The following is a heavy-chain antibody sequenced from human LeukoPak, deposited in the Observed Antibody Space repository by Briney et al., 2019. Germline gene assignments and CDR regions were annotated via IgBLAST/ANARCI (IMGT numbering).Heavy chain of an antibody. V-gene: IGHV1-8*01. J-gene: IGHJ4*02. Sequence: GASVKVPCKASGYTFTTYDINWVRQATGQGLEWMGWMNPNSGNTGYAQKFQGRVTITRNTSISTAYLELSSLRSEDTAVYYWAREPYDSGWRYFESWGQGTLVTVSS. CDR3: AREPYDSGWRYFES. CDR1: GYTFTTYD. D-gene: IGHD3-22*01. CDR2: MNPNSGNT.